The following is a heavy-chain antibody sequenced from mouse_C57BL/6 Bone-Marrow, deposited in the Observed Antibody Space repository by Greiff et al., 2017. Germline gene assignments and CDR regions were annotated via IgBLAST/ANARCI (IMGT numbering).Heavy chain of an antibody. Sequence: VQLQESGAELVRPGASVTLSCKASGYTFTDYEMHWVKQTPVHGLEWIGAFEPETGGTAYNQKFKGKAILTADKSSSTAYMELRSLTSEDSAVYYCTRMGIYYYGSSHLWYFDVWGTGTTVTVSS. D-gene: IGHD1-1*01. V-gene: IGHV1-15*01. CDR2: FEPETGGT. CDR1: GYTFTDYE. CDR3: TRMGIYYYGSSHLWYFDV. J-gene: IGHJ1*03.